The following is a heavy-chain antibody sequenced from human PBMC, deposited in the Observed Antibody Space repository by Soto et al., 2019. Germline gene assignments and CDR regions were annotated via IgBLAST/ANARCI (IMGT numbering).Heavy chain of an antibody. J-gene: IGHJ4*02. V-gene: IGHV4-59*01. CDR2: MFYSGPP. D-gene: IGHD2-2*01. CDR3: ARWACTSGPCHTLDY. Sequence: QVQLQESGPGLLRPSETLSLNCSVSGGSISGYYWSWIRQAPGKGLEYIGHMFYSGPPKLSPSLMSRVAMSVDTSKNQCSLRLISVTAADTAVYFCARWACTSGPCHTLDYWGQGILVTVSS. CDR1: GGSISGYY.